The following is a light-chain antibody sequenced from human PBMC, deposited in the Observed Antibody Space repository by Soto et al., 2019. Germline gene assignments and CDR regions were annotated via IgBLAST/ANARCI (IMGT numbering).Light chain of an antibody. CDR2: EAS. Sequence: DIQITQSPSTLSASVGDRVTITCRASQNIRKGMAWLQQRPGKATRLLIYEASTLKSGVPTRFSGSGCVSEFTLTISSLQPDDIATYYCQRYTTSSWTFGQGTKVEIK. CDR3: QRYTTSSWT. J-gene: IGKJ1*01. V-gene: IGKV1-5*03. CDR1: QNIRKG.